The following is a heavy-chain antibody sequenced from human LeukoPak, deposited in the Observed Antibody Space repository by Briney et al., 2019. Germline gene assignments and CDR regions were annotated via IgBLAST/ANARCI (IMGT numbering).Heavy chain of an antibody. D-gene: IGHD4-17*01. Sequence: GGSLRLSCAASGFTFSSYAMSWVRQAPGKGLEWVSAISGSGGSTYYADSEKGRFTISRDNSKNTLYLQMNSLRAEDTAVYYCAKDPYGDYESLVDYWGQGTLVTVSS. CDR3: AKDPYGDYESLVDY. J-gene: IGHJ4*02. CDR2: ISGSGGST. V-gene: IGHV3-23*01. CDR1: GFTFSSYA.